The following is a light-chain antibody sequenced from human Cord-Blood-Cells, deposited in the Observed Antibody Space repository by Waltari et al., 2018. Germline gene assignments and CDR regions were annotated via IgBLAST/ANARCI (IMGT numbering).Light chain of an antibody. J-gene: IGLJ2*01. Sequence: QSALTQPASVSGSPGQSITISCTGTSSDVGSYNLVSWYQQHPDKAPKLMIYEGSKRPSGVSNRFSGSKAGNTASLTISGLQAEDEADYYCCSYAGSYVVFGGGTKLTV. CDR2: EGS. CDR1: SSDVGSYNL. V-gene: IGLV2-23*01. CDR3: CSYAGSYVV.